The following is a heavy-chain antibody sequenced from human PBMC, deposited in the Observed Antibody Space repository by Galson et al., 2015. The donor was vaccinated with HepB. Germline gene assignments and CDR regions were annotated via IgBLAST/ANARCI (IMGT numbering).Heavy chain of an antibody. J-gene: IGHJ3*02. CDR1: GYTFTDYY. V-gene: IGHV1-69-2*01. Sequence: VKVSCKVSGYTFTDYYMHWVQQAPGKGLEWMGLVDPEDGETIYAEKFQGRVTITADTSTDTAYMELSSLRSEDTAVYYCAIVPSSSSTNHAFDIWGQGTMVTVSS. CDR2: VDPEDGET. CDR3: AIVPSSSSTNHAFDI. D-gene: IGHD6-6*01.